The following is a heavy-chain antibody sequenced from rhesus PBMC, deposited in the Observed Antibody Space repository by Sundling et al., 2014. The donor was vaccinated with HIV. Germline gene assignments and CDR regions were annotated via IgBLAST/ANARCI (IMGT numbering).Heavy chain of an antibody. D-gene: IGHD4-23*01. CDR1: GASLSSYF. CDR3: VRHRYSNYVPFFDF. CDR2: FSGSGGTA. Sequence: QVQLQESGPGLVKPSETLSLTCAVSGASLSSYFWSWIRQPPGKGLEWIGRFSGSGGTADYNPSLKSRVTISKDTSNKHFSLNLSSVTAADTAVYYCVRHRYSNYVPFFDFWGQGVLVTVSS. V-gene: IGHV4-173*01. J-gene: IGHJ4*01.